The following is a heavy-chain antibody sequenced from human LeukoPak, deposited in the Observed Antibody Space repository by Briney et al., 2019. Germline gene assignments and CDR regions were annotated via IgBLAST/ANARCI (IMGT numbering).Heavy chain of an antibody. J-gene: IGHJ4*02. CDR3: ASSQYYYDSSGYAVAFDY. CDR1: GFTFSSYE. CDR2: ISSSGSTI. Sequence: PGGSLRLSCAASGFTFSSYEMNWVRQAPGKGLEWVSYISSSGSTIYYADSVKGRFTISRDNAKNSLYLQMSSLRAEDTAVYYCASSQYYYDSSGYAVAFDYWGQGTLVTVSS. V-gene: IGHV3-48*03. D-gene: IGHD3-22*01.